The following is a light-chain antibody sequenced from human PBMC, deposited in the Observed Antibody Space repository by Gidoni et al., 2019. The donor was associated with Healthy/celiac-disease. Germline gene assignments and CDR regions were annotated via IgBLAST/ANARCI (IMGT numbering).Light chain of an antibody. V-gene: IGKV3-15*01. CDR2: GAS. CDR1: QSVSSN. J-gene: IGKJ2*04. Sequence: EIVMTQSPATLSVSPGERATLSCRASQSVSSNLAWYQQKPGQPPRLLIYGASTRATGIPARFSGSGSGTEFTLTSSSLHSEDVAVYYCQQYNNWPCSFGQGTKLEIK. CDR3: QQYNNWPCS.